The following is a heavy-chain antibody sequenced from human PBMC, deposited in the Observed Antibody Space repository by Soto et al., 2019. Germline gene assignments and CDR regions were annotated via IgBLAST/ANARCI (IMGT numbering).Heavy chain of an antibody. CDR1: GFTFRNYG. J-gene: IGHJ4*02. CDR2: MSYDGRKQ. Sequence: PGGSLRLSCGASGFTFRNYGMHWVRQGPGKGLEWVAIMSYDGRKQYYADSVKGRFTISRDNSKNTLYLQMDSLRADDTAVYYCAKDATRTSGWYYFDYWGQGTLVTVSS. V-gene: IGHV3-30*18. D-gene: IGHD6-19*01. CDR3: AKDATRTSGWYYFDY.